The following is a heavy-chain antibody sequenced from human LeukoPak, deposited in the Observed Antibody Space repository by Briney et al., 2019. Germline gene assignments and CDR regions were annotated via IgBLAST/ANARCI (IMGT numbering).Heavy chain of an antibody. V-gene: IGHV1-69*13. Sequence: GASVKVSCKASGGTFSSYAISWVRQAPGQGLEWMGGIIPIFGTANYAQKFQGRVTITADESTSTAYMELSSLRSEDTAVYYCARDLDYYDSSGHDAFDIWGQGTMVTVSS. J-gene: IGHJ3*02. CDR2: IIPIFGTA. CDR1: GGTFSSYA. D-gene: IGHD3-22*01. CDR3: ARDLDYYDSSGHDAFDI.